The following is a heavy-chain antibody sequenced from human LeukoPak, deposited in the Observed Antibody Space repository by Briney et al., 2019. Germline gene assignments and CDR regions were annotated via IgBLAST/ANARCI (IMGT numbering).Heavy chain of an antibody. Sequence: GALRLSCAASGFTFSSNEMNWVRQAPGKGLEWVSYISTSGSTKCYADSVKGRFTISRDNAENSLYLQMNSLGAEDTAVYYRARGWGLSPWGQGTLVTVSS. J-gene: IGHJ5*02. V-gene: IGHV3-48*03. CDR2: ISTSGSTK. CDR1: GFTFSSNE. CDR3: ARGWGLSP. D-gene: IGHD7-27*01.